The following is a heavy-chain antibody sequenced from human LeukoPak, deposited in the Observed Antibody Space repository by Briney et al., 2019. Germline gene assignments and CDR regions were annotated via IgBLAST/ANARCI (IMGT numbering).Heavy chain of an antibody. Sequence: SVKVSCKASGGTFSSYTISWVRQAPGQGLEWMGRIIPILGIANYAQKFQGRVTITADKSTSTAYMELSSLRSEDTAVYYCAGSTFGGVIVLIDYWGQGILVTVSS. V-gene: IGHV1-69*02. CDR1: GGTFSSYT. CDR3: AGSTFGGVIVLIDY. J-gene: IGHJ4*02. CDR2: IIPILGIA. D-gene: IGHD3-16*02.